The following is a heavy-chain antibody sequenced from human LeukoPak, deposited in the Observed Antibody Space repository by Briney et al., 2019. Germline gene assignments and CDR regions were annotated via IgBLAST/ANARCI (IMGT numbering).Heavy chain of an antibody. J-gene: IGHJ5*02. CDR2: IYYSGST. V-gene: IGHV4-59*11. D-gene: IGHD3-22*01. CDR1: GGSISSHY. CDR3: ARVTYYYDSSGYSGNNWFDP. Sequence: PSETLSLTCTVSGGSISSHYWSWIRQPPGKGLEWIGYIYYSGSTNYNPSLKSRVTISVDTSKNQFSLKLSSVTAADTAVYYCARVTYYYDSSGYSGNNWFDPWGQGTLVTVSS.